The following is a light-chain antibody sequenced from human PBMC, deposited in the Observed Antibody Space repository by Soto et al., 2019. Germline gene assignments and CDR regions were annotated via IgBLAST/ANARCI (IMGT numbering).Light chain of an antibody. CDR1: SSDVGAYNY. J-gene: IGLJ2*01. CDR2: DVS. Sequence: QSVLTQPASVSGSPGQSITISCTGASSDVGAYNYVSWYQQHPGKAPKLTIYDVSNRPSGVSNRFSGSKSGNTASLTISGLQAEDEADYYCSSYTSSSTVVFGGGTKLTVL. CDR3: SSYTSSSTVV. V-gene: IGLV2-14*01.